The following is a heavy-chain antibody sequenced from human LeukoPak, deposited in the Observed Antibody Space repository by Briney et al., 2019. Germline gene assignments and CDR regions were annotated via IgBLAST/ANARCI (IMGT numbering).Heavy chain of an antibody. V-gene: IGHV1-2*06. CDR2: INPNSGGT. J-gene: IGHJ3*02. CDR3: ARVVITFGGAQRDAFDI. Sequence: ASVKVSCKASVYTFTGYYMHWVRQAPGQGLEWMGRINPNSGGTNYAQKFQGRVTMTRDTTISTAYMELSRLRSDDTAVYYCARVVITFGGAQRDAFDIWGQGTMVSVSS. CDR1: VYTFTGYY. D-gene: IGHD3-16*01.